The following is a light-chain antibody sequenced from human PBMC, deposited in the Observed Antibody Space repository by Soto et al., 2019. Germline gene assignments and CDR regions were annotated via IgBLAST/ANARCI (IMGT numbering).Light chain of an antibody. J-gene: IGKJ1*01. CDR2: DAS. CDR1: QSISRW. CDR3: QQYNSHWT. V-gene: IGKV1-5*01. Sequence: DIHMTQSPSTLSSSFGDRVTISFRASQSISRWLAWYQQKPGKAPNLLIYDASSLQSGVPSRFSGIGSGTEFTLTISSLQPDDFATYYCQQYNSHWTFGQGTKVDIK.